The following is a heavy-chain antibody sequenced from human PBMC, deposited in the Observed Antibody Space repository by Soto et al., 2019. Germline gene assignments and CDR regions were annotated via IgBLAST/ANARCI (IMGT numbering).Heavy chain of an antibody. V-gene: IGHV4-4*02. CDR2: IYHSGST. CDR3: ARWGPFAVADTDY. J-gene: IGHJ4*02. D-gene: IGHD3-3*01. CDR1: GGSISSSNW. Sequence: QVQLQESGPGLVPPSGTLSLTCGVSGGSISSSNWWSWVRQPPGKGLEWIGEIYHSGSTNYNPSLKSRVSISADKSRNQFALNVSSVTAAATAVYYCARWGPFAVADTDYWGQGTLVTVSS.